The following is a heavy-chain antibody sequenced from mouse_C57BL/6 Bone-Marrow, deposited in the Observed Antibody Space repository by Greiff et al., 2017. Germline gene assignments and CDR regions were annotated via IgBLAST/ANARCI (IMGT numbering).Heavy chain of an antibody. D-gene: IGHD1-1*01. CDR3: ARGTTVVAPGFAY. J-gene: IGHJ3*01. Sequence: QVQLQQPGAELVKPGASVKLSCKASGYTFTSYWMHWVKQRPGQGLEWIGMIHPNSGSTNYNEKFQSKATLTVDKSSSTAYMQLSSLTSEDAAVYYCARGTTVVAPGFAYWGQGTLVTVSA. CDR1: GYTFTSYW. V-gene: IGHV1-64*01. CDR2: IHPNSGST.